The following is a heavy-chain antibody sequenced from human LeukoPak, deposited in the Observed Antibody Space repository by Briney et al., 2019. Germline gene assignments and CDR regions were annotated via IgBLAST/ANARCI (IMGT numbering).Heavy chain of an antibody. CDR1: GYTFTGYY. J-gene: IGHJ6*03. CDR3: ARQYYDFWSGYYYYYYMDV. V-gene: IGHV1-2*02. CDR2: INPNSGGT. D-gene: IGHD3-3*01. Sequence: ASVKVSCKASGYTFTGYYMHWVRQAPGQGLEWMGWINPNSGGTNYAQKFQGRVTMTRDTSISTAYMELSRLRSDDTAVYYCARQYYDFWSGYYYYYYMDVWGKGTPVTVSS.